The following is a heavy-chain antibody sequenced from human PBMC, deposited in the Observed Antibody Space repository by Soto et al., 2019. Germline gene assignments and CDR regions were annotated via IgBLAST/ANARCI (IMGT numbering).Heavy chain of an antibody. Sequence: PGGSLRLSCAASGFTFSSYAMSWVRQAPGKGLEWVSAISGSGGSTYYADSVKGRFTISRDNSKNTLYLQMNSLRAEDTAVYYCAREFGVVKYYYYGMDVWGQGTTVTVSS. CDR1: GFTFSSYA. V-gene: IGHV3-23*01. D-gene: IGHD3-3*01. J-gene: IGHJ6*02. CDR2: ISGSGGST. CDR3: AREFGVVKYYYYGMDV.